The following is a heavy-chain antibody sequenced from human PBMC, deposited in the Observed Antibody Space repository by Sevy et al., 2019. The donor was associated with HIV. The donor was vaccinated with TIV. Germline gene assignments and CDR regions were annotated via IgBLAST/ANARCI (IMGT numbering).Heavy chain of an antibody. Sequence: GGSLRLSCAASGFTFNIYGMHWVRQAPGKGLEWVAIIWYDGSREYYADSVKGRFTISRDNSKNTLYLQMSSLRGDDTAVYYCAKDAYCNGATCYGGLGHWGQGTLVTVSS. CDR2: IWYDGSRE. J-gene: IGHJ4*02. V-gene: IGHV3-33*06. D-gene: IGHD2-15*01. CDR3: AKDAYCNGATCYGGLGH. CDR1: GFTFNIYG.